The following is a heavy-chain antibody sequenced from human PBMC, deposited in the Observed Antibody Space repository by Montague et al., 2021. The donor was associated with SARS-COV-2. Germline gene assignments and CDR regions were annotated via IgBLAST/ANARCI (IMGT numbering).Heavy chain of an antibody. D-gene: IGHD3-10*01. V-gene: IGHV3-74*01. CDR1: GFTFSSYW. CDR3: ASDGKARHYYGSGSNYYGMDV. CDR2: INSDGSST. J-gene: IGHJ6*02. Sequence: SLRLSYAASGFTFSSYWMHWVRQAPGKGPVWVSRINSDGSSTSYADSVKGRFTISRDNAKNTLYLQMNSLRAVDTAVYYCASDGKARHYYGSGSNYYGMDVWGQGTTVTVSS.